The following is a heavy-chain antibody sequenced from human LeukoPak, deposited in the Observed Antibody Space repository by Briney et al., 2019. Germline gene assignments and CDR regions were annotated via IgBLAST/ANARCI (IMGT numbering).Heavy chain of an antibody. Sequence: SETLSLTCAAYGGSFSAYYWTWIRQPPGKGLEWIGEINHSGSAKYNPSLKSRVTISVDTSKNQFSLKLSSVTAADTAVYYCARLSGYFPHYYYYYGMDVWGQGTTVTVSS. D-gene: IGHD3-3*01. V-gene: IGHV4-34*01. CDR3: ARLSGYFPHYYYYYGMDV. CDR1: GGSFSAYY. J-gene: IGHJ6*02. CDR2: INHSGSA.